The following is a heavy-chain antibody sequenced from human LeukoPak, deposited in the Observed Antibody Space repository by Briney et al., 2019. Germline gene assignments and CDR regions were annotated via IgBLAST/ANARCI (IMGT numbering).Heavy chain of an antibody. Sequence: SETLSLTCAVSGGSISSSNWWSWVRQPPGKGLEWIGEIYHSGSTNYNPFLKSRVTISVDTSKNQFSLKLNSVTAADTAVYYCARGPVNSSGWWWKNWFDPWGQGTLVTVSS. D-gene: IGHD6-19*01. CDR2: IYHSGST. J-gene: IGHJ5*02. CDR3: ARGPVNSSGWWWKNWFDP. V-gene: IGHV4-4*02. CDR1: GGSISSSNW.